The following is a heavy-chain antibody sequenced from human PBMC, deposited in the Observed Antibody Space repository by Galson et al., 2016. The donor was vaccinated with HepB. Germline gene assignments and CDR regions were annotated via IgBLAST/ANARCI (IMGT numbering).Heavy chain of an antibody. Sequence: QSGAEVKKPGDSLKISCKGFEYSFTNYWIGWVRQMPGKGLEWMGIIYPGDSDTRYSPSFQGQVTISADKSIVTAYLHWSSLKASDTAMYSCAQTRREYDSNTNSWSAAFDIWGQGTMVTVSS. J-gene: IGHJ3*02. CDR3: AQTRREYDSNTNSWSAAFDI. D-gene: IGHD6-13*01. CDR1: EYSFTNYW. CDR2: IYPGDSDT. V-gene: IGHV5-51*01.